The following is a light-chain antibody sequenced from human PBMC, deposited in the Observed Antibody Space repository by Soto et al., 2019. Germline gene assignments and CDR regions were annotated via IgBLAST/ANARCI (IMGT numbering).Light chain of an antibody. V-gene: IGKV1-39*01. CDR1: PSISRN. J-gene: IGKJ2*01. CDR2: AAR. Sequence: DIPLTQSPSSLSPSVGDRITLSCRASPSISRNLNWYQQMPGKAPSLLIYAARDLQSGVPGRFSGSGSGTEFNLTISSLQPEDLATYYCQQSHSTPYTFGQGTKLEI. CDR3: QQSHSTPYT.